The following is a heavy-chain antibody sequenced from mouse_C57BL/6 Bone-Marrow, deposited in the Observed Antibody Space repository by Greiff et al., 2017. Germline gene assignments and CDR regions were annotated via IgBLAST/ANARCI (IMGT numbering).Heavy chain of an antibody. J-gene: IGHJ2*01. V-gene: IGHV5-4*01. CDR2: ISDGGSYT. Sequence: EVQGVESGGGLVKPGGSLKLSCAASGFTFSSYAMSWVRQTPEKRLEWVATISDGGSYTYYPHNVKGRFTISRDNAKNNLYLQMSHLKSEDTAMYYCARPYYSSFFDYWGQGTTLTVSS. CDR1: GFTFSSYA. CDR3: ARPYYSSFFDY. D-gene: IGHD2-5*01.